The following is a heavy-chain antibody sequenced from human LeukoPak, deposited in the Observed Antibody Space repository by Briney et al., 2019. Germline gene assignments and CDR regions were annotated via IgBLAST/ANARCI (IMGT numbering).Heavy chain of an antibody. Sequence: PSETLSLTCTVSGGSISSYYWSWIRQSPGKGLEWIGSIHSSGSMYFNPSLKSRVTISIDTSNNQFSLRLTSVTAADTALYFCARQLYTSGSYYAPIDVWGKGTTVTISS. D-gene: IGHD3-10*01. V-gene: IGHV4-39*01. J-gene: IGHJ6*03. CDR2: IHSSGSM. CDR3: ARQLYTSGSYYAPIDV. CDR1: GGSISSYY.